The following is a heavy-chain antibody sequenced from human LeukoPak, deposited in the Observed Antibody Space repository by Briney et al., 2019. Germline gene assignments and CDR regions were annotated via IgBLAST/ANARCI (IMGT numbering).Heavy chain of an antibody. CDR1: GFTFSSYW. CDR3: ARDQLYCSGGICYFDY. CDR2: INSDGKTP. V-gene: IGHV3-74*01. D-gene: IGHD2-15*01. Sequence: GGSLRLSCAASGFTFSSYWMHWVRQAPGKGLEWVSRINSDGKTPNYADSVKGRFTISRDNAKNTLYLQMNSLRDEDTAVYYCARDQLYCSGGICYFDYWGQGTLVTVSS. J-gene: IGHJ4*02.